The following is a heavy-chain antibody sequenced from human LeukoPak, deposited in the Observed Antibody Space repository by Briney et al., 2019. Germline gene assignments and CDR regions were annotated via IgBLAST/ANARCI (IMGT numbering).Heavy chain of an antibody. Sequence: PSETLSLTCTVSGGSISSSSYYWGWIRQPPGKGLEWIGSIYYSGSTYYNPSLKSRVTISVDTSKNQFSLKLSSVTAADTAVYYCAREDLEKSVGFDYWGQGTLVTVSS. CDR3: AREDLEKSVGFDY. V-gene: IGHV4-39*07. D-gene: IGHD1-1*01. J-gene: IGHJ4*02. CDR2: IYYSGST. CDR1: GGSISSSSYY.